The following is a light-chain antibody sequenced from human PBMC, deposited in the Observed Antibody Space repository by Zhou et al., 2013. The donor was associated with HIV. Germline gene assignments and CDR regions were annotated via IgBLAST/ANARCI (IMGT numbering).Light chain of an antibody. J-gene: IGKJ4*01. Sequence: AIQLTQSPSSLSASVGDRVTITCRASQGMSSALAWYQQKPGKPPKLLIYDVSSLESGVPSRFSGSGSGTDISLTISSLQPEDFATYYCQQFNISPGLTFGGGTKVEIK. V-gene: IGKV1-13*02. CDR1: QGMSSA. CDR3: QQFNISPGLT. CDR2: DVS.